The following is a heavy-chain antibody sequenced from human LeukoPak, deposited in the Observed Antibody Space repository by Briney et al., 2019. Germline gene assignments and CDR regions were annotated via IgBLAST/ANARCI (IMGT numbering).Heavy chain of an antibody. J-gene: IGHJ6*03. CDR2: IYTSGST. V-gene: IGHV4-61*02. D-gene: IGHD2-21*01. Sequence: SETLSLTCTVSGGSISSGSYYWSWIRQPAGKGLEWIGRIYTSGSTNYNPSLKSRVTISVDTSKNQFSLKLSSVTAADTAVYYCASHCGGGGYYMDVWGKGTTVTVSS. CDR1: GGSISSGSYY. CDR3: ASHCGGGGYYMDV.